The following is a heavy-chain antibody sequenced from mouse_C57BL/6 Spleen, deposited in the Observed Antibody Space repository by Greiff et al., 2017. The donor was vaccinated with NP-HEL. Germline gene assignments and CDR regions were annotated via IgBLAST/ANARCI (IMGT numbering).Heavy chain of an antibody. V-gene: IGHV1-4*01. Sequence: VKLVESGAELARPGASVKMSCKASGYTFTSYTMHWVKQRPGQGLEWIGYINPSSGYTKYNQKFKDKASLTADKSSSTAYMQLSSLTSEDSAVYYCARDGTEVFAYWGQGTLVTVSA. CDR3: ARDGTEVFAY. D-gene: IGHD4-1*01. CDR2: INPSSGYT. CDR1: GYTFTSYT. J-gene: IGHJ3*01.